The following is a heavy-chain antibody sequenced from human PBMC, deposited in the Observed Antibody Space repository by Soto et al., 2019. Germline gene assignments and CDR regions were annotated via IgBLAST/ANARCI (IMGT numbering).Heavy chain of an antibody. V-gene: IGHV1-69*13. CDR3: ALGYCSGGSCYSYYYYGMEV. CDR2: IIPIFGTA. Sequence: SVKVSCKASGGTFSSYAISWVRQAPGQGLEWMGGIIPIFGTANYAQKFQGRVTITADESTSTAYMELSRLRSEDTAVYYCALGYCSGGSCYSYYYYGMEVWGQGTTVTVSS. D-gene: IGHD2-15*01. J-gene: IGHJ6*02. CDR1: GGTFSSYA.